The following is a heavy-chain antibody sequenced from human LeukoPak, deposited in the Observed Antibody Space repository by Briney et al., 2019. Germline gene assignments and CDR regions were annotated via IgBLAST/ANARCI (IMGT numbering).Heavy chain of an antibody. D-gene: IGHD3-10*01. Sequence: PSETLSLTCTVSGGSISSYYWSWIRQPPGKGLEWIGDIYYSGSTNYNPSLKSRVTISIDTSKNQFSLKLSSVTAADPAVYYCARGLGFGESSYYYYYMDVWGKGTTVTVSS. CDR1: GGSISSYY. CDR2: IYYSGST. J-gene: IGHJ6*03. CDR3: ARGLGFGESSYYYYYMDV. V-gene: IGHV4-59*01.